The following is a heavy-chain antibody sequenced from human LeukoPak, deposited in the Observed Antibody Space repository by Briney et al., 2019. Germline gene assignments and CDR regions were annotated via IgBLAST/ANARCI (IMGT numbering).Heavy chain of an antibody. CDR1: GFTVSSND. CDR3: ARRCSGGSCYSVGAFDI. D-gene: IGHD2-15*01. Sequence: PGGSLRLSCAASGFTVSSNDMSWVRQAPGKGLEWVSVIYSGGSTYYADSVKGRFTISRDDSKNTLYLQMNSLRAEDTAVYYCARRCSGGSCYSVGAFDIWGQGTMVTVSS. J-gene: IGHJ3*02. CDR2: IYSGGST. V-gene: IGHV3-53*01.